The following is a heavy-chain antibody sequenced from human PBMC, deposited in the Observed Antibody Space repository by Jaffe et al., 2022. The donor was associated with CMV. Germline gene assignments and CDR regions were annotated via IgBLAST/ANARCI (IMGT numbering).Heavy chain of an antibody. CDR3: ASGGSCRNGFCDNDVYFRH. Sequence: EVRLVESGGGLVQPGGSVRLSCAASGFTFSSFEMNWVRQAPGKGLEWISNISSSGSNIYYAESVKGRFTISRDNAKNSVYLQMNSLRGEDTAVYYCASGGSCRNGFCDNDVYFRHWGQGTLVTVSS. J-gene: IGHJ1*01. CDR2: ISSSGSNI. D-gene: IGHD2-15*01. V-gene: IGHV3-48*03. CDR1: GFTFSSFE.